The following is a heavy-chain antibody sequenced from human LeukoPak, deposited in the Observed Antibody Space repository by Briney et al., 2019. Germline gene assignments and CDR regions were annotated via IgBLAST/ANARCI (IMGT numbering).Heavy chain of an antibody. CDR1: GFTFRGYV. J-gene: IGHJ4*02. D-gene: IGHD6-13*01. V-gene: IGHV3-23*01. CDR3: GSRIATAGSVDY. Sequence: GGSLRLSCAAAGFTFRGYVMSWVRQAPGKGLEWVSSISGSGGGTYYADSVKGRFTISRDNSKNTLDLEMNTLRAEDTAVYYCGSRIATAGSVDYWGQGTQVTVSS. CDR2: ISGSGGGT.